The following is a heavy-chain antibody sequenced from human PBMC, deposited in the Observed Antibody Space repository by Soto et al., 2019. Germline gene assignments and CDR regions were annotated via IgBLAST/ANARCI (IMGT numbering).Heavy chain of an antibody. CDR1: GFSLSTSGVG. V-gene: IGHV2-5*02. J-gene: IGHJ5*02. CDR2: IYWDDDK. CDR3: THTRHSRLGFDP. D-gene: IGHD6-19*01. Sequence: QITLKESGPPLVKPTQTLTLTCTLSGFSLSTSGVGVGCIRQPPGKALERIALIYWDDDKRYSPSQKSRLTIPKDTSKNQVDLTMTNMNPVDTATYYSTHTRHSRLGFDPWGQGTLVTVSS.